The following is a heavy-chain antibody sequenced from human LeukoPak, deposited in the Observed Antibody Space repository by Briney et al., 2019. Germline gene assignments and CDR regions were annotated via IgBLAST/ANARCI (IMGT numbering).Heavy chain of an antibody. Sequence: GGSLRLSCAASGFSFSTYAMSWVRQAPGKGLEYVAAISSNGGNTYYPNSVKGRFTISRDNSKNTLYLQMGSLRVEDMAVYYCARRDTSGYFSDYWGQGTLVTVSS. J-gene: IGHJ4*02. CDR2: ISSNGGNT. CDR1: GFSFSTYA. CDR3: ARRDTSGYFSDY. D-gene: IGHD6-19*01. V-gene: IGHV3-64*01.